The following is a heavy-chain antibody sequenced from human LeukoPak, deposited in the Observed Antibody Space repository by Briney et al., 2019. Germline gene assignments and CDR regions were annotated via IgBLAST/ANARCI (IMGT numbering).Heavy chain of an antibody. CDR2: TSYDGSKK. J-gene: IGHJ4*02. CDR1: GFTFSSYA. CDR3: AKERGAAAGTVYFDF. Sequence: GGSLRLSCAASGFTFSSYAMHWVRQAPGKGLDWVAVTSYDGSKKYYADSVKGRFTMSRDNSKNTLYLQINSLRPEDTAVYYCAKERGAAAGTVYFDFWGQGTLVTVSS. D-gene: IGHD6-13*01. V-gene: IGHV3-30*04.